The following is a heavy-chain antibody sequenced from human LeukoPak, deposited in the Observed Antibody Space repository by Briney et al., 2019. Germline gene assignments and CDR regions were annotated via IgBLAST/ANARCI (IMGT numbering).Heavy chain of an antibody. D-gene: IGHD3-9*01. Sequence: GGSLRLSCAASGFTFSSYDMHWVRQAPGKGLEWVAVISYDGSNKYYADSVKGRFTISRDNSKNTLYLQMNSLRAEDTAVYYCAKDVRRLNILTCYSLYWGQGTPVTVSS. J-gene: IGHJ4*02. CDR2: ISYDGSNK. CDR1: GFTFSSYD. CDR3: AKDVRRLNILTCYSLY. V-gene: IGHV3-30*18.